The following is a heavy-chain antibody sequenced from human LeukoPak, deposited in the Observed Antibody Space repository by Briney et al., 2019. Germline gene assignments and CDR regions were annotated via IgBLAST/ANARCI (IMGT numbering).Heavy chain of an antibody. Sequence: PGGSLRLSCAASGFTFSSYSMNWVRQAPGKGLEWVSSISSSSSYIYYADSVKGRFTISRDNAKNSLYLQMNSLRAEDTAVYYCARDHSREYYYDSSGYYGILDYWGQGTLVTVSS. D-gene: IGHD3-22*01. CDR1: GFTFSSYS. CDR2: ISSSSSYI. CDR3: ARDHSREYYYDSSGYYGILDY. V-gene: IGHV3-21*01. J-gene: IGHJ4*02.